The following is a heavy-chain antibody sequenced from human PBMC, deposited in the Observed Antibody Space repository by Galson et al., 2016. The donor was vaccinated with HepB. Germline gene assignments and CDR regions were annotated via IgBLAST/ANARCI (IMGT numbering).Heavy chain of an antibody. CDR3: AREGDGYGDNRGPYEY. CDR1: GGSIGSNKW. Sequence: SETLSLTCAVSGGSIGSNKWWSWVRQSPVKGLERIGEIYHSGSTNYNPSLKSRVTISIDKSRNQFSLKVNSVTAADTAVYYCAREGDGYGDNRGPYEYWGQGIVVTVSS. CDR2: IYHSGST. V-gene: IGHV4-4*02. D-gene: IGHD4-23*01. J-gene: IGHJ4*02.